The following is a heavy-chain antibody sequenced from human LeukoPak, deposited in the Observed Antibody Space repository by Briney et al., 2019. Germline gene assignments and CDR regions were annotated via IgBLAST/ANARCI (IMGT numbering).Heavy chain of an antibody. D-gene: IGHD2-21*02. CDR1: GYSFTSYG. V-gene: IGHV5-51*01. Sequence: GESLKISCKASGYSFTSYGIGWGRQLPGKGRKWLGIIYPGESDTRYSPSFQGHVTISADKSTNTVYLQWSSLKASDTAMYYCARLAYCGGDCYRTARGYFQHWGQGTLVTVSS. CDR2: IYPGESDT. J-gene: IGHJ1*01. CDR3: ARLAYCGGDCYRTARGYFQH.